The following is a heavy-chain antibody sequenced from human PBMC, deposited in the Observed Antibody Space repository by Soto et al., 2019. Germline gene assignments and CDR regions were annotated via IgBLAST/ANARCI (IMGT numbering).Heavy chain of an antibody. J-gene: IGHJ6*02. D-gene: IGHD3-10*01. V-gene: IGHV3-21*01. Sequence: QLVESGGGLVKPGGSLRVSCAASRFAFSSYSMYWVRLAPMKGLEWVASVNSVASYVYYADSVEGRFTISRDNAKNSLYLQLNSLRAEDTAVYYCTRDRSSFMRGRIRGPYGGLDVWGQGTTVLVS. CDR3: TRDRSSFMRGRIRGPYGGLDV. CDR1: RFAFSSYS. CDR2: VNSVASYV.